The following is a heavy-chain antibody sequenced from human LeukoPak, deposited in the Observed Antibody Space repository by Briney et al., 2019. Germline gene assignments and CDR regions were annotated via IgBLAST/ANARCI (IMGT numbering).Heavy chain of an antibody. CDR2: ISGSGTST. CDR1: GFTFTTYA. V-gene: IGHV3-23*01. CDR3: AKSNYFDSGGYYLFDY. Sequence: PGGSLRLSCAVSGFTFTTYAMTWVRQAPGKGLEWVSAISGSGTSTYYADSVKGRFTISRDNSKNTLYLQMNSLRAEDTAVYYCAKSNYFDSGGYYLFDYWGQGTLVTVSS. D-gene: IGHD3-22*01. J-gene: IGHJ4*02.